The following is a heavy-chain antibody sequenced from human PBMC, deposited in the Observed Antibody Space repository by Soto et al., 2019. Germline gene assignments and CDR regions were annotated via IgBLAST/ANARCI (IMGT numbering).Heavy chain of an antibody. CDR1: GGSFSGYY. J-gene: IGHJ4*02. Sequence: QVQLQQWGAGLLKPSETLSLTCAVYGGSFSGYYWSWIRQPPGKGLAWIGEINHSGSTNYNPSLKSRVTISGDKAKNQFSLKLSSGSAADTAVYYCARVKVWGQGTLVTVSS. CDR3: ARVKV. CDR2: INHSGST. V-gene: IGHV4-34*01.